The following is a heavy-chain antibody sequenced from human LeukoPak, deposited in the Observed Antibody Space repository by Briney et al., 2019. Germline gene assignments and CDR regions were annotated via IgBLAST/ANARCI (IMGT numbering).Heavy chain of an antibody. D-gene: IGHD2-21*02. CDR3: ARKVTGSVSDDY. CDR2: IIPILGIA. CDR1: GGTFSSYA. J-gene: IGHJ4*02. V-gene: IGHV1-69*04. Sequence: SVKVSCKASGGTFSSYAISWVRQAPGQGLEWMGRIIPILGIANYAQKFQSRVTITADKSTSTAYMELSSLRSEDTAVYYCARKVTGSVSDDYWGQGTLVTVSS.